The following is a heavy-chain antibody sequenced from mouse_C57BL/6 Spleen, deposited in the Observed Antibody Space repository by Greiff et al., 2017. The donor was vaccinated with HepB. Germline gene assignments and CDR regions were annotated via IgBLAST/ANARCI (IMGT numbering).Heavy chain of an antibody. CDR1: GYTFTSYG. CDR3: ARAELLPSYAMDY. V-gene: IGHV1-81*01. CDR2: IDPRSGNT. D-gene: IGHD1-1*01. J-gene: IGHJ4*01. Sequence: QVQLQQSGAELARPGASVKLSCKASGYTFTSYGISWVKQRTGQGLEWIGEIDPRSGNTYYNEKFKGKATLTADKSSSAAYMERRSLTSEDSAVYFCARAELLPSYAMDYWGQGTSVTVSS.